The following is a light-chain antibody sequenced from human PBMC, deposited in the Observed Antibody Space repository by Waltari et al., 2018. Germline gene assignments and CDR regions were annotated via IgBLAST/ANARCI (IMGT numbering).Light chain of an antibody. CDR1: SSDVGSYNR. CDR3: SSYTSSSTFV. CDR2: EVR. J-gene: IGLJ1*01. Sequence: QSALTQPPSVSGSPGQSVTISCTGTSSDVGSYNRVSCYQQPPGTAPKFMMYEVRNRPSGVPDRFSGSKSGNTASLTISGLQAEDEADYYCSSYTSSSTFVFGTGTKVTVL. V-gene: IGLV2-18*02.